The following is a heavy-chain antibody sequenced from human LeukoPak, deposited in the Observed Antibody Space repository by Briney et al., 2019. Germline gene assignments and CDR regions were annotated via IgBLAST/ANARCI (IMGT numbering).Heavy chain of an antibody. V-gene: IGHV3-23*01. CDR1: GFTFSSYA. CDR2: ISGSGGST. J-gene: IGHJ4*02. Sequence: PGGSLRLSCAASGFTFSSYAMSWVRQAPGKGLEWVSAISGSGGSTYYADSVKGRFTISRDNAKNSLYLQMNSLRAEDTAVYYCARVVGAINYWGQGTLVTVSS. D-gene: IGHD1-26*01. CDR3: ARVVGAINY.